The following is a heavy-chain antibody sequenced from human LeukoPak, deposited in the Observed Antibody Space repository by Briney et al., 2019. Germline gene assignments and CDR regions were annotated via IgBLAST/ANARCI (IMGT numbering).Heavy chain of an antibody. CDR1: GFTFSSYD. J-gene: IGHJ4*02. CDR2: ISRSSSII. Sequence: GGSLRLSCAASGFTFSSYDMDWVRQAPGKGLEWVSYISRSSSIIYYADSVKGRFTISRDNAKNSLYLQMNSLRGEDTAVYYCARDRYDSSHYYHYWGQGTLVTVSA. CDR3: ARDRYDSSHYYHY. D-gene: IGHD3-22*01. V-gene: IGHV3-48*01.